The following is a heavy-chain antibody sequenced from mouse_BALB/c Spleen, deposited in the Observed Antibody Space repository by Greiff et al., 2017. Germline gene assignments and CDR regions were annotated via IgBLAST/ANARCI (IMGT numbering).Heavy chain of an antibody. J-gene: IGHJ2*01. V-gene: IGHV1-67*01. D-gene: IGHD2-1*01. CDR2: ISTYYGNT. Sequence: QVQLQQSGPELVRPGVSVKISCKGSSYTFTDYAMHWVKQSHAKSLEWIGVISTYYGNTNYNQKFKGKATMTVDKSSSTAYMELARLTSEDSAVYYCARSSLWEDGNFYFDYWGQGTTLTVSS. CDR1: SYTFTDYA. CDR3: ARSSLWEDGNFYFDY.